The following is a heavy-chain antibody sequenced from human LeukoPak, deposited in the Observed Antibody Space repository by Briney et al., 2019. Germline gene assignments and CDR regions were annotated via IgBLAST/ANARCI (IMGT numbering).Heavy chain of an antibody. CDR3: ARGRPDYYGSGSYYHNWFDP. J-gene: IGHJ5*02. Sequence: ASETLSLTCTVSGGSISSSSYYWGWIRQPPGKGLEWIGSIYYSGSTYYNPSLKSRVTISVDTSKNQFSLKLSSVTAADTAVYYCARGRPDYYGSGSYYHNWFDPWGQGTLVTVSS. CDR1: GGSISSSSYY. D-gene: IGHD3-10*01. V-gene: IGHV4-39*07. CDR2: IYYSGST.